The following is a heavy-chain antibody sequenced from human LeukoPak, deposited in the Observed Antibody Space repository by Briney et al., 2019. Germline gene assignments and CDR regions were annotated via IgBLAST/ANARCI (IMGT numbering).Heavy chain of an antibody. CDR2: ISLDGNNE. V-gene: IGHV3-30-3*01. Sequence: GGSLRLSCAASGFTFRNYYMHWVRQAPGKGQEWVAVISLDGNNEYYADSVKGRFSLSRDNSMNTLYLRLNSLRTEDTAMYYCARGPRLNNYYYDYWGQGTLVTVSS. J-gene: IGHJ4*02. CDR3: ARGPRLNNYYYDY. D-gene: IGHD3-16*01. CDR1: GFTFRNYY.